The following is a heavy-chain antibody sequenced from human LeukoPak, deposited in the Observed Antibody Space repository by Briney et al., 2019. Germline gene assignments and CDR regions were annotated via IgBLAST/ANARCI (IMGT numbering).Heavy chain of an antibody. Sequence: PSETLSLTCTVSGYSISSGYYWGWIRQPPGKGLEWIGSIYHSGSTYYNPSLKSRVTISVDTSKNQFSLKLSSMTAADTGIYYCAIRPHSFFVRRAFDYWGQGTLVTVSS. CDR1: GYSISSGYY. V-gene: IGHV4-38-2*02. D-gene: IGHD3-10*01. J-gene: IGHJ4*02. CDR2: IYHSGST. CDR3: AIRPHSFFVRRAFDY.